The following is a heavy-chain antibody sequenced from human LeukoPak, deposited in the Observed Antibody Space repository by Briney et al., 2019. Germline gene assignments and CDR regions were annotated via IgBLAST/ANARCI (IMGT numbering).Heavy chain of an antibody. CDR1: GFTVSNAW. CDR2: IKSKNDGGTT. V-gene: IGHV3-15*01. CDR3: TTGRRN. J-gene: IGHJ4*02. Sequence: AGRSLRLSCAASGFTVSNAWMSWVRQAPGKGLGWVGRIKSKNDGGTTDYAAPVKGRFTISRDDSKNTLYLQMNSLKTEDTAVYYCTTGRRNWGQGTLVTVSS.